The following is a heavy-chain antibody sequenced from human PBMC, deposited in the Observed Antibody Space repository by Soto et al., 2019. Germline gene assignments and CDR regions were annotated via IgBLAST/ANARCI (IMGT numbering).Heavy chain of an antibody. CDR3: AKGYASGLSWFDP. CDR2: ISYDGSSK. D-gene: IGHD2-2*01. Sequence: QVQLVESGGGVVQPGRSLRLSCAASGFTFSSYGMHWVRQAPGKGLKWVAVISYDGSSKYCADSVKGRFTISRDNSKNTLYLQMNSLRAEDTAVYYCAKGYASGLSWFDPWGQGTLVTVSS. J-gene: IGHJ5*02. V-gene: IGHV3-30*18. CDR1: GFTFSSYG.